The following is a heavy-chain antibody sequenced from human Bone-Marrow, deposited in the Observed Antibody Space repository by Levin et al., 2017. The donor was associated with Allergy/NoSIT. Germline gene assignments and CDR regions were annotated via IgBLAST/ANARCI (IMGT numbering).Heavy chain of an antibody. CDR2: ISFDGKNK. J-gene: IGHJ6*02. V-gene: IGHV3-30*04. Sequence: RAGGSLRLSCVASGFTFTRYSMHWVRQAPGKGLEWVAVISFDGKNKYYRDSVKGRFTISRDNSKNTLYLQMKSLRAEDTALYYCASDPQDYDYIWVAYYYGLDAWGQGTTVTVSS. CDR1: GFTFTRYS. CDR3: ASDPQDYDYIWVAYYYGLDA. D-gene: IGHD3-16*01.